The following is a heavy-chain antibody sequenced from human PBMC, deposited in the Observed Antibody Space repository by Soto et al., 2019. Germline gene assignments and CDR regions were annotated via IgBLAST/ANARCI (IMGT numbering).Heavy chain of an antibody. CDR1: GGSISSGDYY. Sequence: PSETLSLTCTVSGGSISSGDYYWSWIRQHPGKGLEWIGYIYYSGSTYYNPSLKSRVTISVDTSKNQFSLKLSSVTAADTAVYYCARSYYYYDSGGYFHVWGRGSLVTVSA. D-gene: IGHD3-22*01. CDR3: ARSYYYYDSGGYFHV. J-gene: IGHJ4*02. V-gene: IGHV4-31*03. CDR2: IYYSGST.